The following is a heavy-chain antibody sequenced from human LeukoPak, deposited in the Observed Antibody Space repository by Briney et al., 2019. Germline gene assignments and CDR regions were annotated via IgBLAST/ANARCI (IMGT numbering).Heavy chain of an antibody. CDR3: ARRLSWYSTFDY. CDR2: INHSGST. J-gene: IGHJ4*02. CDR1: GGSFSGYY. Sequence: SETLSLTCAVYGGSFSGYYWSWIRQPPGKGLEWIGEINHSGSTNYNPSLKSRVTISVDTSKNQFSLKLSSVTAADTAVYYCARRLSWYSTFDYWGQGTLVTVSS. V-gene: IGHV4-34*01. D-gene: IGHD6-13*01.